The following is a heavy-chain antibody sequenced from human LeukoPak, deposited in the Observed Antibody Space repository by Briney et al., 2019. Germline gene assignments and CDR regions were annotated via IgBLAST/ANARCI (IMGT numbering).Heavy chain of an antibody. J-gene: IGHJ3*02. CDR2: IYYSGIS. Sequence: SETLSLTCTVSGGFIRSVGYYWSWIRQHPGKGLEWIGYIYYSGISKYNPSLNSRVTISVDTSKNQFSLNLRSVTAADTAVYYCARAHVDDVEMVYAIRAFDIWGQGTLVTVSS. V-gene: IGHV4-31*03. CDR1: GGFIRSVGYY. CDR3: ARAHVDDVEMVYAIRAFDI. D-gene: IGHD2-8*01.